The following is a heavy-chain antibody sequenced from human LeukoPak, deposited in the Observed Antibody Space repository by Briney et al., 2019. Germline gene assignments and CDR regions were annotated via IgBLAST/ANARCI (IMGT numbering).Heavy chain of an antibody. CDR2: IIPIFGTA. D-gene: IGHD6-19*01. CDR1: GGTFSSYA. Sequence: ASVKVSCKASGGTFSSYAISWVRQAPGQGLEWMGGIIPIFGTANYAQKFQGRVTITADESTSTAYMELSSLRSEDTAVYYCAREPYSSGYYYYSMDVWGQGTTVTVSS. V-gene: IGHV1-69*13. CDR3: AREPYSSGYYYYSMDV. J-gene: IGHJ6*02.